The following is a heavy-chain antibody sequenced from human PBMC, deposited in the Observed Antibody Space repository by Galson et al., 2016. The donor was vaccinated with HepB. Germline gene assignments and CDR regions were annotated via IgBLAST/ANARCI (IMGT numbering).Heavy chain of an antibody. CDR1: GGSLSSYY. D-gene: IGHD2-15*01. V-gene: IGHV4-59*01. J-gene: IGHJ5*02. CDR2: MYYTGSP. CDR3: AGWTSGWLGILLGP. Sequence: SETLSLTCTVSGGSLSSYYWTWIRQSPGKGLEWIGYMYYTGSPDYNPSLKNRVTISVDTSKSQISLKMRSVTAADTAVYYCAGWTSGWLGILLGPWGQGTLVTVSS.